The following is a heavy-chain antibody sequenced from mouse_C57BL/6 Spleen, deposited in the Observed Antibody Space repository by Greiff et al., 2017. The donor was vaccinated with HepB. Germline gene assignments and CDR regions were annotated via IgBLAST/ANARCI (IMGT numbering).Heavy chain of an antibody. V-gene: IGHV1-64*01. D-gene: IGHD1-1*01. CDR1: GYTFTSYW. Sequence: VQLQQPGAELVKPGASVKLSCKASGYTFTSYWMHWVKQRPGQGLEWIGMIHPNSGSTNYNEKFKSKATLTVDKSSSTAYMQLSSLTSEDSAVYYCARGGGSSHWYFDVWGTGTTVTVSS. J-gene: IGHJ1*03. CDR3: ARGGGSSHWYFDV. CDR2: IHPNSGST.